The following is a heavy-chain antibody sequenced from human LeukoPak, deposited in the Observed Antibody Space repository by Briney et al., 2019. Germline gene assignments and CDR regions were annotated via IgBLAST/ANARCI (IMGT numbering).Heavy chain of an antibody. Sequence: GGSLRLSCAASGLTFSSYTRSWVRKAPGKGLEWASDISDSAGSTYYADSVKGRFTISRDNSKNTPYLQMNSLRAEDTAVYYCAKQSAGVTTGYFDYWGQGTLVTVSS. D-gene: IGHD1-26*01. V-gene: IGHV3-23*01. CDR1: GLTFSSYT. CDR2: ISDSAGST. J-gene: IGHJ4*02. CDR3: AKQSAGVTTGYFDY.